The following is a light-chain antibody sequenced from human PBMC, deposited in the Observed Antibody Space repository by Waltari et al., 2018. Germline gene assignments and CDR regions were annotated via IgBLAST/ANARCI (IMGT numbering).Light chain of an antibody. J-gene: IGKJ1*01. V-gene: IGKV3-20*01. CDR2: HAS. CDR3: QHYVNLPAT. CDR1: QGISHY. Sequence: EVVLTQSPGTLSLSPGEGAPLSCRAIQGISHYLAWYQQKPGQAPRLLIYHASSRATGIPDRFSGSGYGTDFSLTISRLEPEDFAVYYCQHYVNLPATFGQGTKVEIK.